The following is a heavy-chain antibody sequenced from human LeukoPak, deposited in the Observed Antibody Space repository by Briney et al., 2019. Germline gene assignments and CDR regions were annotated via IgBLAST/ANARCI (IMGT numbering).Heavy chain of an antibody. J-gene: IGHJ4*02. CDR2: IKEDGSEK. CDR1: GFTFSSYW. CDR3: ARKTSGRSDY. Sequence: GRSLRLSCATSGFTFSSYWMSWVRQAPGKGLELVANIKEDGSEKYYVDSVKCRFTISRDNAKTSLYLQMHSLTSEYADEYYCARKTSGRSDYWGQGTLVTVSS. D-gene: IGHD6-19*01. V-gene: IGHV3-7*01.